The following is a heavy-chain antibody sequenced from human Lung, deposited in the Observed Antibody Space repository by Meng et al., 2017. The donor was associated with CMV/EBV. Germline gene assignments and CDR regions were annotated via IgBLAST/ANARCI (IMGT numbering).Heavy chain of an antibody. CDR3: VRGHTYVDYYFYGMDV. J-gene: IGHJ6*02. D-gene: IGHD5-18*01. V-gene: IGHV3-20*04. CDR2: INGKGGTI. CDR1: GFTFGDFG. Sequence: GGSLRLXCAASGFTFGDFGMGWVRQAPGKGLEWVSGINGKGGTIGYADSVKGRFTISRDNGKNFLYLQMNSLRAEDTALYFCVRGHTYVDYYFYGMDVWGQGXTVTVSS.